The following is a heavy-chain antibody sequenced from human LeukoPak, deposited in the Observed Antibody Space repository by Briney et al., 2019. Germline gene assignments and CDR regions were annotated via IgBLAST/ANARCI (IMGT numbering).Heavy chain of an antibody. V-gene: IGHV4-4*02. Sequence: SETLSLTCAVSGGSISSSNWWSWVRPPPGKGLEWIGEIYHSGSTNYNPSLKSRVTISVNTSKNQFSLKLSSVTAADTAVYYCARDPRSGHFDYWGQGTLVTVSS. J-gene: IGHJ4*02. CDR2: IYHSGST. D-gene: IGHD6-19*01. CDR3: ARDPRSGHFDY. CDR1: GGSISSSNW.